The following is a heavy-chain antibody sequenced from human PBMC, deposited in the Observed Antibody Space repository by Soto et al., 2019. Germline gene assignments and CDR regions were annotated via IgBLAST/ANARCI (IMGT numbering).Heavy chain of an antibody. CDR3: ARDRLANWFDP. Sequence: SETLSLTCTVSGDSISTFYWSWIRQPPGKGLEWIGYIYYSGSTNYNPSLKSRVSISVDTSKNQFSLKLSSVTAADTAVYYCARDRLANWFDPWGQGTLVTVSS. D-gene: IGHD3-9*01. V-gene: IGHV4-59*01. J-gene: IGHJ5*02. CDR1: GDSISTFY. CDR2: IYYSGST.